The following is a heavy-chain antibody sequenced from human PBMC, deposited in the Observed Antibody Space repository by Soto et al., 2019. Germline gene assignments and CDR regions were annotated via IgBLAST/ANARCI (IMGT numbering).Heavy chain of an antibody. CDR3: ARVPRQMLYGPTRNGMAV. Sequence: QVQLVHSGAAVSKPGSSVKVSCKASGGTFGIYAIGWVRQAPGQRLEWMGGIIPAFGTTKNAQKSQGRVDMTADESTNTVYVELRGLRFDDTAVYYCARVPRQMLYGPTRNGMAVWAQGTALIVSS. V-gene: IGHV1-69*01. CDR2: IIPAFGTT. J-gene: IGHJ6*02. CDR1: GGTFGIYA. D-gene: IGHD2-2*02.